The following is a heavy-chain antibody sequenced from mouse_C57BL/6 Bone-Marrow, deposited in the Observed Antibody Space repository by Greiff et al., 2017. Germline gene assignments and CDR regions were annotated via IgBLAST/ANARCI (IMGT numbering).Heavy chain of an antibody. Sequence: VQLKQSGAELVKPGASVKLSCKASGYSFTGYYMHWVKQSHVKSLEWIGRINPYNGATSYNQNFKDKASLTVDKSSSTAYMELHSLTSEDSAVYYCALICYYSRRGFAFWGRGTLVTVSA. V-gene: IGHV1-31*01. CDR2: INPYNGAT. J-gene: IGHJ3*01. CDR1: GYSFTGYY. D-gene: IGHD1-1*01. CDR3: ALICYYSRRGFAF.